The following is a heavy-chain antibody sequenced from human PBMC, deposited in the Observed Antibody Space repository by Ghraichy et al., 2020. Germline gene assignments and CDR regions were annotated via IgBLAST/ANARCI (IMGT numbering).Heavy chain of an antibody. Sequence: GGSLRLSCAASGFTVSSNYMSWVRQAPGKGLEWVSVIYSGGSTYYADSVKGRCTISRDNSKNTLYLQMNSRRAEDTAVYYCASSSGWTPYYYYGMDVWGQGTTVTVSS. CDR2: IYSGGST. D-gene: IGHD6-19*01. J-gene: IGHJ6*02. CDR1: GFTVSSNY. V-gene: IGHV3-53*05. CDR3: ASSSGWTPYYYYGMDV.